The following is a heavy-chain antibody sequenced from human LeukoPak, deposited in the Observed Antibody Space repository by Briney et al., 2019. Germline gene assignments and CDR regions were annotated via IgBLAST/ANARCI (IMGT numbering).Heavy chain of an antibody. Sequence: SETLSLTCSASGGSISSYYWSWIRQPPGKGLEWIGYIYYSGSTKYEPSLKSRVTISVDTSKNQFSLKLSSVTAADTAVYYCASHEVNYYDSSGYYYVNWGQGTLVTVSS. D-gene: IGHD3-22*01. V-gene: IGHV4-59*01. CDR3: ASHEVNYYDSSGYYYVN. CDR1: GGSISSYY. J-gene: IGHJ4*02. CDR2: IYYSGST.